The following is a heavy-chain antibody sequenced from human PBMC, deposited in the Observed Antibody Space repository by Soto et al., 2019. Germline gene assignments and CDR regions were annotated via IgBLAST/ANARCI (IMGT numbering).Heavy chain of an antibody. CDR1: GYSFTSYW. CDR3: ARRRAYDSSIRGYYYYGMDA. Sequence: GESLKISCKGSGYSFTSYWISWVRQMPGKGLEWMGRIDPSDSYTNYSPSFQGHVTISADKSISTAYLQWSSLKASDTAMYYCARRRAYDSSIRGYYYYGMDAWGQGTTVTVSS. V-gene: IGHV5-10-1*01. D-gene: IGHD3-22*01. CDR2: IDPSDSYT. J-gene: IGHJ6*02.